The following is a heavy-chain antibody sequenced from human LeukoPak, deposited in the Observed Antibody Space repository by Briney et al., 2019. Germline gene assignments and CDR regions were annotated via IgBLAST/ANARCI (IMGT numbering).Heavy chain of an antibody. V-gene: IGHV1-8*03. CDR2: MNPNSGNT. CDR3: ARVGAAMVRGVILYYFDY. CDR1: GYTFTRYD. J-gene: IGHJ4*02. Sequence: GASVKVSCKXSGYTFTRYDINWVRQATGQGLEWMGWMNPNSGNTGYAQKFQGGVTITRNTSISTAYMELSSLRSEDTAVYYCARVGAAMVRGVILYYFDYWGQGTLVTVSS. D-gene: IGHD3-10*01.